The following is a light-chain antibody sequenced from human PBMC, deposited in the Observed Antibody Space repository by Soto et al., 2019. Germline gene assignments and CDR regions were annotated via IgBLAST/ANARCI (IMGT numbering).Light chain of an antibody. Sequence: EVVLTQSPATLSLSPGDRATLSCRASQSVSNHFAWYQHKPGQAPRLLIYDASNRATGIPARFSGSGSGTDCTLTISSLEPEYFEVYYSQPRHSFGPGTKVDFK. CDR1: QSVSNH. CDR2: DAS. V-gene: IGKV3-11*01. CDR3: QPRHS. J-gene: IGKJ3*01.